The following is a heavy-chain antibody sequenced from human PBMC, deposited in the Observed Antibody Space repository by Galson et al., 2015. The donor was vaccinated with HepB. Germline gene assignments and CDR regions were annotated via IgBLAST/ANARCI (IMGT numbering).Heavy chain of an antibody. CDR1: GFTFTSSA. Sequence: SVKVSCKASGFTFTSSAVQWVRQARGQRLEWIGWIVVGSGNTNYAQKSQERVTITRDMSTSTAYMELSSLRSEDTAVYYCAADTAYCSSTSCYYGMDVWGQGTTVTVSS. J-gene: IGHJ6*02. D-gene: IGHD2-2*01. V-gene: IGHV1-58*01. CDR3: AADTAYCSSTSCYYGMDV. CDR2: IVVGSGNT.